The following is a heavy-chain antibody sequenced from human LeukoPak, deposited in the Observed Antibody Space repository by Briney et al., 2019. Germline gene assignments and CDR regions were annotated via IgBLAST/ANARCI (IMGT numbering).Heavy chain of an antibody. CDR1: GYTFSAFY. J-gene: IGHJ4*02. CDR2: INPDSGGS. V-gene: IGHV1-2*02. Sequence: ASVKVSCKTSGYTFSAFYMHWVRQAPGQGPEWMGWINPDSGGSEYGQKFQGRVTFTSDTSSTTIYMEVRSLKSDDTAVYYCARVGSGSYSGSYYFDYWGQGTLVTVSS. CDR3: ARVGSGSYSGSYYFDY. D-gene: IGHD1-26*01.